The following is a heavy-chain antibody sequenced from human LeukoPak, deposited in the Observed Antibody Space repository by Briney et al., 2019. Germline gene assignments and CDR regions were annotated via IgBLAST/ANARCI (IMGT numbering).Heavy chain of an antibody. Sequence: GGSLGLSCAASGFTFSSYWMHWVRQAPGKGLVWVSRINSDGSSTSYADSVKGRFTISRDNAKNTLYLQMNSLRAEDTAVYYCARVKYDFWSGEDYFDYWGQGTLVTVSS. D-gene: IGHD3-3*01. CDR2: INSDGSST. J-gene: IGHJ4*02. CDR3: ARVKYDFWSGEDYFDY. CDR1: GFTFSSYW. V-gene: IGHV3-74*01.